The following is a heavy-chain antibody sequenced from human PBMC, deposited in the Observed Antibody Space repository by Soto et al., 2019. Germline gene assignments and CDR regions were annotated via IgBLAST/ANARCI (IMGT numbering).Heavy chain of an antibody. J-gene: IGHJ4*02. D-gene: IGHD3-10*01. CDR2: VYYSGSA. CDR1: GGSISSGGYY. V-gene: IGHV4-31*03. Sequence: PSETLSLTCTVSGGSISSGGYYWIWVRQHPGKGLEWIGNVYYSGSAYYNPSLKSRVTISVDKSKNQFSLNLSSVTAADTAVYYCARDQNGSGNYYTRYFDYWGQGTLVTVSS. CDR3: ARDQNGSGNYYTRYFDY.